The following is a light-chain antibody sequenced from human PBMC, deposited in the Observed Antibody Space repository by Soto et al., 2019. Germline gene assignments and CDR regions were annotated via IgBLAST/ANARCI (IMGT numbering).Light chain of an antibody. CDR1: QSVNNNY. CDR2: DTF. Sequence: EIVLMQSPGTLSLSPGEGATLSCRASQSVNNNYLAWYQQKPGQAPTVLIFDTFRRATGVPDRFSGSGSGTDFTLTISRLEPEDFATYYCQQSYSSVTFGPGTRVEIK. CDR3: QQSYSSVT. J-gene: IGKJ3*01. V-gene: IGKV3D-20*02.